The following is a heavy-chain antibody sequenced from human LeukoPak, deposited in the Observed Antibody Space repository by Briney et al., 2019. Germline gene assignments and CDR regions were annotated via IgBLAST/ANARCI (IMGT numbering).Heavy chain of an antibody. CDR1: GFTVSSNY. Sequence: GGSLRLSCAASGFTVSSNYMSWVRQAPGKGLEWVSVIYSGGSTYYADSVKGRLTISRDSAKNSLYLQMSSLRPEDTAIYYCAKEMVRGLMFEGLDLWGQGTLVTVSS. J-gene: IGHJ5*02. V-gene: IGHV3-53*05. D-gene: IGHD3-10*01. CDR3: AKEMVRGLMFEGLDL. CDR2: IYSGGST.